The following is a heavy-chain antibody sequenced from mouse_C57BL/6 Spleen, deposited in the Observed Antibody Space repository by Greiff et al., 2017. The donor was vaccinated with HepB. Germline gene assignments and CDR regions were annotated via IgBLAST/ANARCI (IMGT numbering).Heavy chain of an antibody. CDR1: GYTFTSYW. CDR3: ARGRTAQAPWFAY. CDR2: IDPSDSET. D-gene: IGHD3-2*02. Sequence: VQLQQPGAELVRPGSSVKLSCKASGYTFTSYWMHWVKQRPIQGLEWIGNIDPSDSETHYNQKFKDKATLTVDKSSSTAYMQLSSLTSEDSAVYYCARGRTAQAPWFAYWGQGTLVTVSA. V-gene: IGHV1-52*01. J-gene: IGHJ3*01.